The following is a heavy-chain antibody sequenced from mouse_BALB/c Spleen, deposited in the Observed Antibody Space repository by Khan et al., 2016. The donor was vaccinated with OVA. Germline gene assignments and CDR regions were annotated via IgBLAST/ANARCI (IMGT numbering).Heavy chain of an antibody. CDR1: GFTFSDYG. Sequence: EVELVESGGGLVQPGGSRKLSCAASGFTFSDYGMAWVRQAPGKGPEWVAFISDLAYTIYYADTVTGRFTLSRENAKNTLYLEMSSLRSEDTAIYYGARGGGTAPFAYWGLGTLVTVSA. V-gene: IGHV5-15*02. J-gene: IGHJ3*01. D-gene: IGHD1-2*01. CDR2: ISDLAYTI. CDR3: ARGGGTAPFAY.